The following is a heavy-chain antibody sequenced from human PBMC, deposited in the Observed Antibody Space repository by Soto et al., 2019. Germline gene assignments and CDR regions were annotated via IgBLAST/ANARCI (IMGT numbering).Heavy chain of an antibody. D-gene: IGHD2-8*01. CDR3: AKDALMLRGYFDY. Sequence: GGSLRLSCAASGFTFSSYGMHWVRQAPGKGLEWVAVISYDGSNKYYADSVKGRFTISRDNSKNTLYLQMNSLRAEDTAVYYCAKDALMLRGYFDYWGQGTLVTVSS. V-gene: IGHV3-30*18. CDR2: ISYDGSNK. J-gene: IGHJ4*02. CDR1: GFTFSSYG.